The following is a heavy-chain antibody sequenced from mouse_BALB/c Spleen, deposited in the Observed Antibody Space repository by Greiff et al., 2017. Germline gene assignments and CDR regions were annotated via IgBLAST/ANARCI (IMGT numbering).Heavy chain of an antibody. CDR1: GYAFTNYL. J-gene: IGHJ2*01. V-gene: IGHV1-54*01. D-gene: IGHD2-4*01. CDR2: INPGSGGT. Sequence: VQLQQSGAELVRPGTSVKVSCKASGYAFTNYLIEWVKQRPGQGLEWIGVINPGSGGTNYNEKFKGKATLTADKSSSTAYMQLSSLTSDDSVVYFCARWRAMITTGFDYWGQGTTLTVSS. CDR3: ARWRAMITTGFDY.